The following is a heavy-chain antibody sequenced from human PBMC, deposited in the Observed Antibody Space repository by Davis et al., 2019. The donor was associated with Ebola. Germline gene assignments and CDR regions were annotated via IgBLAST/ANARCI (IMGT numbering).Heavy chain of an antibody. J-gene: IGHJ6*02. Sequence: GESLKISCAASGFTFSSHAFHWVRQAPGKGLEWVAVISYDGTEKHYAESVKGRFTISRDNSNDTLYLQMDSLRPEDTALYYCARREGVRLWLRKFYYYGMDVWGQGTTVTVSS. V-gene: IGHV3-30*01. D-gene: IGHD1-1*01. CDR2: ISYDGTEK. CDR3: ARREGVRLWLRKFYYYGMDV. CDR1: GFTFSSHA.